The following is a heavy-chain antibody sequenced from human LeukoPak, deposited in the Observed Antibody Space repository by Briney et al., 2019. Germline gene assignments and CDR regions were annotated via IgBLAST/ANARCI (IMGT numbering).Heavy chain of an antibody. D-gene: IGHD2-21*02. CDR1: GYTFTGFH. J-gene: IGHJ3*02. CDR2: INPKSGGT. CDR3: ARDDSADPFNAFDI. Sequence: ASVKVSCKTSGYTFTGFHMHWVQQAPGQGLEWMGWINPKSGGTNYAQNFQGRVTMTRDTSISTAYMELSSLRSDDTAVYYCARDDSADPFNAFDIWGQGTMVTVSS. V-gene: IGHV1-2*02.